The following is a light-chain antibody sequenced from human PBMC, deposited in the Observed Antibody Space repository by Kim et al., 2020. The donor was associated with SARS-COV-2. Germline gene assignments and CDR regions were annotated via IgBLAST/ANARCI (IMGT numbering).Light chain of an antibody. CDR2: DAA. J-gene: IGKJ4*01. CDR1: QDIDNY. Sequence: DIQMTQSPSSLSASVGDRVTITCQASQDIDNYLNWYQQKPGKAPILLIYDAANLQTGVPSRFSGRGSGSDFTFTISSLQPEDSATYYCQQFDSLPLTFGGGTKVDI. CDR3: QQFDSLPLT. V-gene: IGKV1-33*01.